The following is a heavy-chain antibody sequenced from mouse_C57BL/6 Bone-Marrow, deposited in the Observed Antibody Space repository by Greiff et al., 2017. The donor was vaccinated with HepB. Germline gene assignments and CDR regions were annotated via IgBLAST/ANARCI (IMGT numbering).Heavy chain of an antibody. Sequence: QVQLQQSGAELVRPGASVTLSCKASGYTFTDYEMHWVKQTPVHGLEWIGAIDPETGGPAYNQKFKGKAILTADQSSSTAYMELRSLTSEDSAVYYCTWTVDYWGQGTTLTVSS. CDR2: IDPETGGP. CDR1: GYTFTDYE. V-gene: IGHV1-15*01. CDR3: TWTVDY. J-gene: IGHJ2*01.